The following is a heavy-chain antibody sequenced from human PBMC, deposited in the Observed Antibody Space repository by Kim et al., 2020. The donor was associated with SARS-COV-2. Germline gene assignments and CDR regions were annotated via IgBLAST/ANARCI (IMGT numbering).Heavy chain of an antibody. CDR3: AKSRYSSTSDY. V-gene: IGHV3-23*01. Sequence: YAADSVKGRFTISRDNSKNTLYLQMNSLRAEDTAVYYCAKSRYSSTSDYWGQGTLVTVSS. J-gene: IGHJ4*02. D-gene: IGHD6-6*01.